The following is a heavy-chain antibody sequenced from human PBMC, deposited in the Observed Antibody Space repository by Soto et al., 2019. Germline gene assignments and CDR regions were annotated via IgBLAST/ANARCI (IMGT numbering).Heavy chain of an antibody. CDR1: GYTFSNFW. Sequence: GASLKISCQSSGYTFSNFWIGWVRQLPGKGLEWMGIIYPGDHETRYSPSFHGKVTISADRSINTAYLQWTSLEASDTAFYFCARSPRSSPYFDYWGQGALVTVSS. CDR3: ARSPRSSPYFDY. V-gene: IGHV5-51*01. J-gene: IGHJ4*02. D-gene: IGHD6-13*01. CDR2: IYPGDHET.